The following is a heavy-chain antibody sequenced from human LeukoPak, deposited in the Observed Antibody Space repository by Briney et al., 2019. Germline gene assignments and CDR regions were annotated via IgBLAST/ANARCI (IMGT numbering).Heavy chain of an antibody. V-gene: IGHV1-2*02. CDR1: GYTFTGYY. CDR3: ARGYYDSSGYPDY. CDR2: INPNSGGT. J-gene: IGHJ4*02. Sequence: GASVKVSCKASGYTFTGYYMHWVRQAPGQGLEWMGWINPNSGGTNYAQKFQGRVTMTRDTSASTAYMELSSLRSEDMAVYYCARGYYDSSGYPDYWGQGTLVTVSS. D-gene: IGHD3-22*01.